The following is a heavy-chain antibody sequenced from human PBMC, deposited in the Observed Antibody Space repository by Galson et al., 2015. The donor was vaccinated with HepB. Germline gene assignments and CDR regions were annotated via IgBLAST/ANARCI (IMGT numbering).Heavy chain of an antibody. J-gene: IGHJ4*02. D-gene: IGHD1-26*01. V-gene: IGHV3-74*01. CDR2: INGDGTST. Sequence: SLRLSCAASGFTFSSYWMHWVRQAPGKGLVWVSRINGDGTSTAYADSVKGRFTISRDNAKNTLYLQMNSLRAEDTAVYYCASPVGGLSEGDYWGQGTLVTVSS. CDR3: ASPVGGLSEGDY. CDR1: GFTFSSYW.